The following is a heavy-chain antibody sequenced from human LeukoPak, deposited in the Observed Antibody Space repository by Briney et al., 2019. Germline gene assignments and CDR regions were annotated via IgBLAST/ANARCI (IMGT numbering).Heavy chain of an antibody. CDR3: ARGCEAATVVTGSDPCAFDI. Sequence: SVKVSCKASGGTFSSYAISWVRQAPGQGLEWMGGIIPIFGTANYAQKFQGRVTITANESTSTAYMELSSLRSEDTAVYYCARGCEAATVVTGSDPCAFDIWGQGTMVTVSS. CDR1: GGTFSSYA. D-gene: IGHD4-23*01. J-gene: IGHJ3*02. V-gene: IGHV1-69*01. CDR2: IIPIFGTA.